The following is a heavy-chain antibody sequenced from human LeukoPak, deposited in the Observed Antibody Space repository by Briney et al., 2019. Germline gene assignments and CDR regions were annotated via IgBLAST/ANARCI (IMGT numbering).Heavy chain of an antibody. J-gene: IGHJ4*02. D-gene: IGHD6-19*01. CDR1: GFTFSSYD. V-gene: IGHV3-23*01. CDR2: ISGSGGST. Sequence: PGGSLRLSCAASGFTFSSYDMNWVRQAPGKGLEWVSGISGSGGSTYYADSMKGRFTISRDNSKNTVYLQMNSLRAEDTAVYYCAKVDGSGWWIFDYWGQGTPVTVSS. CDR3: AKVDGSGWWIFDY.